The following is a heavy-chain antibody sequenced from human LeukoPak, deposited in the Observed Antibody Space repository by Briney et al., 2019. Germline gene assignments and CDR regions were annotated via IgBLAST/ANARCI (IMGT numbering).Heavy chain of an antibody. CDR3: ARDLRHYMDV. Sequence: ASVKVSYKASGYTFTSYYMHWVRQAPGQGLEWMGIINPSGGSTSYAQKFQGRVTMTRDMSTSTVYMELSSLRSEDTAVYYCARDLRHYMDVWGKGTTVTVSS. CDR1: GYTFTSYY. CDR2: INPSGGST. J-gene: IGHJ6*03. V-gene: IGHV1-46*01.